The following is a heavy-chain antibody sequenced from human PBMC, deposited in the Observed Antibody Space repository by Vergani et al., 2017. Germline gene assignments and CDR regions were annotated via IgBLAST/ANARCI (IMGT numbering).Heavy chain of an antibody. Sequence: QVQLVQSGAEVKKPGASLKVSCKASGYTFTSYGISWVRQAPGQGLEWMGWISAYNGNTNYAQKLQGRVTMTTDTSTSTAYMELRSMRSDDTAVYYCARYXSSTSCYPPDAFDIWGQGTMVTVSS. CDR1: GYTFTSYG. J-gene: IGHJ3*02. D-gene: IGHD2-2*01. CDR2: ISAYNGNT. V-gene: IGHV1-18*01. CDR3: ARYXSSTSCYPPDAFDI.